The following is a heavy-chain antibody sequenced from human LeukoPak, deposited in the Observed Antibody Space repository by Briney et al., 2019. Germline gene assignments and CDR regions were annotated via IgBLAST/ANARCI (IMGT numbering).Heavy chain of an antibody. J-gene: IGHJ4*02. CDR1: GFTFSSYE. Sequence: GGSLRLSCAASGFTFSSYEMNWVRQAPGKGLEWVSYISSSGSTIYYADSVKGRFTISRDNAKNSLYLQMNSLRAEDTAVYYCARDTHYYGSGSYYAAPDYWGQGTLVTVSS. CDR2: ISSSGSTI. D-gene: IGHD3-10*01. CDR3: ARDTHYYGSGSYYAAPDY. V-gene: IGHV3-48*03.